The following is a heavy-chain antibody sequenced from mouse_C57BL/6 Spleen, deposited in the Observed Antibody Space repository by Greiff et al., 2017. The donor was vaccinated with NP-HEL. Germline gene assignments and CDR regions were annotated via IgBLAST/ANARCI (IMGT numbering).Heavy chain of an antibody. J-gene: IGHJ2*01. D-gene: IGHD1-1*01. CDR3: ARIEATVVEGEFDY. Sequence: EVKLVESGGGLVKPGGSLKLSCAASGFTFSSYAMSWVRQTPEKRLEWVATISDGGSYTYYPDNVKGRFTISRDNAKNNLYLQMSHLKSVDTAMYYFARIEATVVEGEFDYWGQGTTLTVSS. CDR2: ISDGGSYT. V-gene: IGHV5-4*03. CDR1: GFTFSSYA.